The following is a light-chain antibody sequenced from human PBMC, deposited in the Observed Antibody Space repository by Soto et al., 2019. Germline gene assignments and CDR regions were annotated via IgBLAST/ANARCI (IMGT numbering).Light chain of an antibody. Sequence: EIVMTQSPATLSVSPGERATLSCRASQSVSSNLAWYQQKLGQAPRLLIHGASTRATGIPARFSGSGSGTEFTLTISSLQSEDFAVYYCQQYNNWWTFGQGTKVEIK. V-gene: IGKV3-15*01. CDR3: QQYNNWWT. CDR2: GAS. J-gene: IGKJ1*01. CDR1: QSVSSN.